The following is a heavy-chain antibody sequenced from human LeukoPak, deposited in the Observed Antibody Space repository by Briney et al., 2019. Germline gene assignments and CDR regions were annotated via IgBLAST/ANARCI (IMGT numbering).Heavy chain of an antibody. D-gene: IGHD2-2*01. CDR2: ISGRGGST. Sequence: GGSLRLSCAASGFTFSSYAMSWVRQAPGKGLEWVSGISGRGGSTYYADSVKGRFTISRDTSKNTLYLQMNSLRAEDTAVYYCAKVSGQLLWAFPLDYWGQGTLVTVSS. V-gene: IGHV3-23*01. CDR3: AKVSGQLLWAFPLDY. J-gene: IGHJ4*02. CDR1: GFTFSSYA.